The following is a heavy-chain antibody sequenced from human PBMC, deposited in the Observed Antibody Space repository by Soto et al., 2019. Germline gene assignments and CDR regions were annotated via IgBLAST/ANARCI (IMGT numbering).Heavy chain of an antibody. J-gene: IGHJ4*02. V-gene: IGHV4-61*01. CDR1: GGSVSNKTYY. D-gene: IGHD4-17*01. CDR3: ARTTAVPNTLRSRYFFDY. CDR2: VYYSETT. Sequence: WGTLSLTCSVSGGSVSNKTYYWSWIRQPPGKRLEWIGYVYYSETTNYNPSLKSRVTISVDLSKNQFSLRLSSVTTADTALYYCARTTAVPNTLRSRYFFDYWGQGTLVTVSS.